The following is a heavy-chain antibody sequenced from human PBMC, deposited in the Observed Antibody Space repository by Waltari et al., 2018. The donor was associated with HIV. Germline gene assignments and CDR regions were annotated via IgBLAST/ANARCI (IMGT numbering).Heavy chain of an antibody. Sequence: QLQLQESGPGLVKPSETLSLTCTVSGGSASSRSSFLGWIRQPPGKGLEWVGRIYYTGRAYYNPSLKSRVTISVDTSKNQFSLKVTSVTAADTAVYYCARHALRVGAAYWNFDLWGRGTLVTVSS. CDR3: ARHALRVGAAYWNFDL. CDR2: IYYTGRA. J-gene: IGHJ2*01. V-gene: IGHV4-39*01. D-gene: IGHD1-26*01. CDR1: GGSASSRSSF.